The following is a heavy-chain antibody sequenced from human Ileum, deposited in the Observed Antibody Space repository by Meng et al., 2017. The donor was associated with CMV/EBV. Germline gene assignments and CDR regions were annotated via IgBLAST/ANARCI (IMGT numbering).Heavy chain of an antibody. J-gene: IGHJ4*02. Sequence: QRQAAGPSLLKPSETLSLTCTVSGDSIKNYYWSWLRQPAGKGLEWLGRIHYSGGTDDNPSLKSRVTLSIDTSKNQLSLKIYSVTAADTAVYYCARAGARGVPVDLWGQGTLVTVSS. CDR1: GDSIKNYY. CDR2: IHYSGGT. D-gene: IGHD3-10*01. V-gene: IGHV4-4*07. CDR3: ARAGARGVPVDL.